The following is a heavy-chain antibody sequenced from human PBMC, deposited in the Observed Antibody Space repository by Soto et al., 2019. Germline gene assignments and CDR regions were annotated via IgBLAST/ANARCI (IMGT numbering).Heavy chain of an antibody. V-gene: IGHV3-48*01. J-gene: IGHJ6*03. CDR2: ISSSSSTI. D-gene: IGHD3-16*02. Sequence: PGGSLRLSCAASGFTFSSYSMNWVRQAPGKGLEWVSYISSSSSTIYYADSVKGRFTISRDNAKNSLYLQMNSLRAEDTAVYYCARDALHRRYYYMDVWGKGTTVTVSS. CDR1: GFTFSSYS. CDR3: ARDALHRRYYYMDV.